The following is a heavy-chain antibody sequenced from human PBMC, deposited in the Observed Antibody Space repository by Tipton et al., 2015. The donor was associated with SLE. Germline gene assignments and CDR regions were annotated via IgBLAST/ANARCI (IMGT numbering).Heavy chain of an antibody. J-gene: IGHJ4*02. V-gene: IGHV4-34*01. CDR2: ITHSGST. Sequence: TLSLTCAVYGESFSGYYWTWIRQSPGKGLEWIGEITHSGSTNYNPSLKSRVTMSVDTSKNQFSLNLTSVTAADTAVYYCARHRYGDYYFDYWGQGTLVTVSS. CDR3: ARHRYGDYYFDY. CDR1: GESFSGYY. D-gene: IGHD4-17*01.